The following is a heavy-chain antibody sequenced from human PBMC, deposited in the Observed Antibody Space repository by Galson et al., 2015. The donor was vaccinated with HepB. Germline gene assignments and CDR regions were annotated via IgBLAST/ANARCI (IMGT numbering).Heavy chain of an antibody. V-gene: IGHV1-69*04. CDR2: IIPILGIA. Sequence: SVKVSCKASGGTFSSYAISWVRQAPGQGLEWMGRIIPILGIANYAQKFQGRVTITADKSTSTAYMELSSLRSEDTAVYYCARPTGNYYYGMDVWGQGTTVTVSS. J-gene: IGHJ6*02. D-gene: IGHD4-17*01. CDR1: GGTFSSYA. CDR3: ARPTGNYYYGMDV.